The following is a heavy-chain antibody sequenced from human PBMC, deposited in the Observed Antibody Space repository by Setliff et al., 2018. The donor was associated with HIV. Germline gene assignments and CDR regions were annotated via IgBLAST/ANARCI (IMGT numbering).Heavy chain of an antibody. Sequence: PGGSLRLSCAASGFTFSSYGMHWVRQAPGKGLEWVAFIRYDGSNKYYADSVKGRFTISRDNAKNSLYLQMNSLRAEDTAVYYCAGDQWGYSYGYYYYYYMDVWGKGTTVTVSS. CDR1: GFTFSSYG. V-gene: IGHV3-30*02. D-gene: IGHD5-18*01. J-gene: IGHJ6*03. CDR3: AGDQWGYSYGYYYYYYMDV. CDR2: IRYDGSNK.